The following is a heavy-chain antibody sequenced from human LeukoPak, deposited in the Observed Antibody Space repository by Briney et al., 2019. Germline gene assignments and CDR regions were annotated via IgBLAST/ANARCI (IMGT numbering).Heavy chain of an antibody. CDR2: IYSGGST. CDR1: GFTVSSNY. J-gene: IGHJ5*01. CDR3: ARTTVIGWFEY. V-gene: IGHV3-53*01. Sequence: GGSLRLSCAASGFTVSSNYMSWVRQAPGKGLEWVSVIYSGGSTHYADSVKGRFTISRDNSKNTLYPQMNSLRPEDTAVYYCARTTVIGWFEYWGQGTLVTVSS. D-gene: IGHD4-17*01.